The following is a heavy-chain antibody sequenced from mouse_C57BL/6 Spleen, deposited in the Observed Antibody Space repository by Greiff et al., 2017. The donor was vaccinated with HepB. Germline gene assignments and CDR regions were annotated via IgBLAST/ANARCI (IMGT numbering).Heavy chain of an antibody. Sequence: QVQLQQSGAELVKPGASVKMSCKASGYTFTSYWITWVKQRPGQGLEWIGDIYPGSGSTNYNEKFKSKATLTVDTSSSTAYMQLSSLTSEDSAVYYCARGASYYYGSSHFDYWGQGTTLTVSS. V-gene: IGHV1-55*01. CDR1: GYTFTSYW. D-gene: IGHD1-1*01. CDR2: IYPGSGST. CDR3: ARGASYYYGSSHFDY. J-gene: IGHJ2*01.